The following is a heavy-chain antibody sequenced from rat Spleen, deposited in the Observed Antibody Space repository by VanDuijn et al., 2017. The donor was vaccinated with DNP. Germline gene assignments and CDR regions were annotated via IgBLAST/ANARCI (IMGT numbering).Heavy chain of an antibody. CDR3: ARSTTGIRGYYFDY. CDR2: ISSSGGST. V-gene: IGHV5-31*01. D-gene: IGHD1-9*01. J-gene: IGHJ2*01. CDR1: GFTFNNYW. Sequence: EVQLVESGGDLVQPGRSLKLSCVASGFTFNNYWMTWIRQVPGKGLEWVASISSSGGSTYFPDSVKGRFTISRDYAKNTLYLQMNSLRSEDTATYYCARSTTGIRGYYFDYWGQGVMVTVSS.